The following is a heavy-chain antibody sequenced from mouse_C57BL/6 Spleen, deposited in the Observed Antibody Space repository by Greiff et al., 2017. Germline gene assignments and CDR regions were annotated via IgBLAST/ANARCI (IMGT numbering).Heavy chain of an antibody. V-gene: IGHV1-9*01. CDR2: ILPGSGST. Sequence: QVQLQQSGAELMKPGASVKLSCKATGYTFTGYWIEWVKQRPGHGLEWIGEILPGSGSTNYNEKFKGKATFTADTSSNTASMQLSSLTTKDTAMYYCAKAPGNWVFAYWGQGTLVTVSA. CDR3: AKAPGNWVFAY. J-gene: IGHJ3*01. CDR1: GYTFTGYW. D-gene: IGHD4-1*01.